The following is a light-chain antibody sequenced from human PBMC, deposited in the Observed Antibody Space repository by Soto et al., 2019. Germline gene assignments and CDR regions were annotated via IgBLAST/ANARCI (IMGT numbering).Light chain of an antibody. J-gene: IGKJ3*01. CDR1: QSVSSSY. CDR2: VAS. V-gene: IGKV3-20*01. CDR3: QHYGGSPSFT. Sequence: EIVLTQSPGTLSLSPGERATLSCRASQSVSSSYLGWYQQKPGQAPRLLIYVASGRATGIPDRFSGSGSGTDFTLTISRLEPEDFAVYYCQHYGGSPSFTFGPGTKVDIK.